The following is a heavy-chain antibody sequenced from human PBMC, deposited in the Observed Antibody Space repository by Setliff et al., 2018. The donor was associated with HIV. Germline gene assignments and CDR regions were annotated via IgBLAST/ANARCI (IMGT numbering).Heavy chain of an antibody. CDR1: GGSINNYF. CDR3: ARVGYHGSGRYSFDY. J-gene: IGHJ4*02. CDR2: IYYSGET. Sequence: NPSETLSLTCTVSGGSINNYFWSWIRQSPGRGLEWIGYIYYSGETNYNPSLKSRVTFSVDTSKNQFSLNLSSVTAAETAVYYCARVGYHGSGRYSFDYWGQGTLVTVSS. D-gene: IGHD3-10*01. V-gene: IGHV4-59*08.